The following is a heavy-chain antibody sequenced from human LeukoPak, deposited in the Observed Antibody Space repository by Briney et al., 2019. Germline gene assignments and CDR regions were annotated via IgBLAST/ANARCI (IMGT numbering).Heavy chain of an antibody. CDR2: IYTSGST. J-gene: IGHJ5*02. D-gene: IGHD4-17*01. Sequence: SETLSLTCTVSGGSISSYYWSWIRQPPGKGLEWIGYIYTSGSTNYNPSLKSRVTISVDTSKNQFSLKLSSVTTADTAVYYCARSVYGDYDNWFDPWGQGTLVTVSS. CDR3: ARSVYGDYDNWFDP. V-gene: IGHV4-4*09. CDR1: GGSISSYY.